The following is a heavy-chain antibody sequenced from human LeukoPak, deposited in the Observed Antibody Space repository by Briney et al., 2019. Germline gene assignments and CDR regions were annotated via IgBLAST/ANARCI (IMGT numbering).Heavy chain of an antibody. CDR3: ARFYDSSGYYGGYFDY. CDR2: IYHSGST. J-gene: IGHJ4*02. CDR1: GGSISSGGYS. Sequence: SETLSLTCAVSGGSISSGGYSWSWIRQPPGKGLEWIGYIYHSGSTYHNPSLKSRVTISVDRSKNQFSLKLSSVTAADTAVYYCARFYDSSGYYGGYFDYWGQGTLVTVSS. D-gene: IGHD3-22*01. V-gene: IGHV4-30-2*01.